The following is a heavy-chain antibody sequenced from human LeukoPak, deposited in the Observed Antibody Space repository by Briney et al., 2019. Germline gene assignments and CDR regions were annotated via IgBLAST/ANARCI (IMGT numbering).Heavy chain of an antibody. V-gene: IGHV1-2*02. CDR2: INPNSGGT. D-gene: IGHD3-10*01. J-gene: IGHJ3*02. Sequence: ASVKVSCKASGYTFTGYYMHWVRQAPGQGLEWMGWINPNSGGTNYAQKFQGRVTMTRDTSISTAYMELSRLRSDDTAVYYCARGPITMVRGAKGDAFDIWGQGTMVTVSS. CDR3: ARGPITMVRGAKGDAFDI. CDR1: GYTFTGYY.